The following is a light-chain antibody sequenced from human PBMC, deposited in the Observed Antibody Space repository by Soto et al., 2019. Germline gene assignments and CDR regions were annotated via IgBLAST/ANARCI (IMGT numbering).Light chain of an antibody. J-gene: IGLJ2*01. V-gene: IGLV2-14*01. CDR1: SNDLGIYNY. CDR3: SSYTTSNTVV. Sequence: QSALTQPASVSGSPGQSITISCTATSNDLGIYNYVSWYQHHPGRAPKLMIYEVSNRPSGVSNRFSGSKSGNTASLTISGLQAEDEADYSCSSYTTSNTVVFGGGTKLTVL. CDR2: EVS.